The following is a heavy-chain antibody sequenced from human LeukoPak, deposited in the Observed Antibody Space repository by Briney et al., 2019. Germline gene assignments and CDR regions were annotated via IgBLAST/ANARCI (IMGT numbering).Heavy chain of an antibody. CDR1: GGTFSSYA. Sequence: ASVKVSCTASGGTFSSYAISWVRQAPGQGLEWMGRIIPILGIANYAQKFQGRVTITADKSTSTAYMELSSLRSEDTAVYYCARVSGGDAFDIWGQGTMVTVSS. D-gene: IGHD3-10*01. CDR2: IIPILGIA. J-gene: IGHJ3*02. CDR3: ARVSGGDAFDI. V-gene: IGHV1-69*04.